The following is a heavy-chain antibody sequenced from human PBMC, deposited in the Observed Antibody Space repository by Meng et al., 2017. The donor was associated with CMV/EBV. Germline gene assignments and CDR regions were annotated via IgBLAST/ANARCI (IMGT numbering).Heavy chain of an antibody. CDR2: IYYSGST. V-gene: IGHV4-61*01. D-gene: IGHD3-3*01. Sequence: SETLSLTCTVSGGSVSSGSYYWSWIRQPPGKGLEWIGYIYYSGSTNYNPSLKSRVTISVDTSKNQFSLKLSSVTAADTAVYYCAKDPPYYDFWSGPTPWGQGTLVTVSS. J-gene: IGHJ4*02. CDR1: GGSVSSGSYY. CDR3: AKDPPYYDFWSGPTP.